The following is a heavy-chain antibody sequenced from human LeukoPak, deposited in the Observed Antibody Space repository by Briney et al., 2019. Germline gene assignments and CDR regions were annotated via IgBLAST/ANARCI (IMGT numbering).Heavy chain of an antibody. CDR1: GFTFSSYG. V-gene: IGHV3-30*18. CDR3: AKARIAVGYFDY. D-gene: IGHD6-19*01. J-gene: IGHJ4*02. Sequence: GGSLRLSCAASGFTFSSYGMHWVRQAPGKGLEWVAVISYDGSNKYYADSVKGRFTISRDNSKNTLYLQINSLRAEDTAVYYCAKARIAVGYFDYWGQGTLVTVSS. CDR2: ISYDGSNK.